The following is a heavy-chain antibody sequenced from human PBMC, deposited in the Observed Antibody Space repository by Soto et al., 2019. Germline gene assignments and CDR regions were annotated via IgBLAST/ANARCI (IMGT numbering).Heavy chain of an antibody. D-gene: IGHD3-10*01. CDR3: ARGEIITMVRGVSSWFDP. J-gene: IGHJ5*02. Sequence: TLSLTCTVSGGSISSGGYYWSWIRQHPGKGLEWIGYIYYSGSTYYNPSLKSRVTISVDTSKNQFSLKLSSVTAADTAVYYCARGEIITMVRGVSSWFDPWGQGTLVTVSS. CDR1: GGSISSGGYY. CDR2: IYYSGST. V-gene: IGHV4-31*03.